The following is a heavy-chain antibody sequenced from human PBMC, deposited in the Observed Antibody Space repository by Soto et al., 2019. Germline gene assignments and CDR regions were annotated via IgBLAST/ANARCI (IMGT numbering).Heavy chain of an antibody. CDR2: IYYSGST. J-gene: IGHJ6*02. Sequence: SETLSLTCTVSGGSISSGGYYWSWIRQHPGKGLEWIGYIYYSGSTNYNPSLKSRVTISVDTSKNQFSLKLSSVTAADTAVYYCASINYYGSGSYRYYYGMDVWGQGTTVSVSS. CDR3: ASINYYGSGSYRYYYGMDV. CDR1: GGSISSGGYY. V-gene: IGHV4-31*03. D-gene: IGHD3-10*01.